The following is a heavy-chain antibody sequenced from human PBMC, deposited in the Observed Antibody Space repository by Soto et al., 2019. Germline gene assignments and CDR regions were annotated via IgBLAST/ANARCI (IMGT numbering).Heavy chain of an antibody. Sequence: EVQLLESGGGLVQPGGSLRLSCAASGFTFSSYAMSWVRQAPGKGLEWVSVISGIGGNTYYADSVKGRFTISRDNSKNTLYLQRNSLRAEDTAVYYCAKRGRGIYSFDYWGQGTLVTVSS. D-gene: IGHD1-26*01. CDR2: ISGIGGNT. CDR1: GFTFSSYA. J-gene: IGHJ4*02. CDR3: AKRGRGIYSFDY. V-gene: IGHV3-23*01.